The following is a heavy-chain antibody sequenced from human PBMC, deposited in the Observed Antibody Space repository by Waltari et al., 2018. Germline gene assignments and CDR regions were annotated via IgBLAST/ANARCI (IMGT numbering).Heavy chain of an antibody. CDR2: INHSGST. CDR1: GGSFSGYS. CDR3: ARGNPYYDFWSGYYIYYGMDV. V-gene: IGHV4-34*01. D-gene: IGHD3-3*01. J-gene: IGHJ6*02. Sequence: QVQLQQWGAGLLKPSETLSLTCAVYGGSFSGYSWSWIRQPPGKGLEWIGEINHSGSTNYNPSLKSRVTISVDTSKNQFSLKLSSVTAADTAVYYCARGNPYYDFWSGYYIYYGMDVWGQGTTVTVSS.